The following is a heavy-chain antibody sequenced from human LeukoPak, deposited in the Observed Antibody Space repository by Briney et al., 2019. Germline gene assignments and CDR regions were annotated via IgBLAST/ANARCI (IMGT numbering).Heavy chain of an antibody. D-gene: IGHD3-22*01. CDR1: GFTVSSNY. CDR2: IYSGGST. V-gene: IGHV3-66*01. J-gene: IGHJ4*02. CDR3: ARDFSSAFTFDY. Sequence: GRSLRLSCAASGFTVSSNYMSWVRQAPGKGLEWVSVIYSGGSTYYADSVRGRFTISRDNSKNTLYLQMNSLRAEDTAVYYCARDFSSAFTFDYWGQGTLVTVSS.